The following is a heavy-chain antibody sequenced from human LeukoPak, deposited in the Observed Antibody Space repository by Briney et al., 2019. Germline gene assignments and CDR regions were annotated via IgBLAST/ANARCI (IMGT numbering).Heavy chain of an antibody. CDR1: GFTFSSYS. J-gene: IGHJ4*02. CDR3: ARDHPFGELFFDY. D-gene: IGHD3-10*01. V-gene: IGHV3-21*01. CDR2: ISSSSSYI. Sequence: GGSLRLSCAASGFTFSSYSMNWVRQAPGKGLEWVSSISSSSSYIYYADSVKGRFTISRDNAKNSLYLQMNSLRAEDTAVYYCARDHPFGELFFDYWGRGTLVTVSS.